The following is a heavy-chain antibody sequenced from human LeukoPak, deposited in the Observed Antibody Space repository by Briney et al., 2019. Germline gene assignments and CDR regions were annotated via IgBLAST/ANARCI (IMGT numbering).Heavy chain of an antibody. D-gene: IGHD6-19*01. CDR1: GYTFNNYY. J-gene: IGHJ4*02. V-gene: IGHV1-8*03. CDR3: ARGSGIAVI. Sequence: ASVKVSCKASGYTFNNYYINWVRLAPGQGLEWMGWMDPHTGHTGYAEKFQGRVILSGDTSISTAYMELSSLRSEDTAVYYCARGSGIAVIWGQGTLVTVSS. CDR2: MDPHTGHT.